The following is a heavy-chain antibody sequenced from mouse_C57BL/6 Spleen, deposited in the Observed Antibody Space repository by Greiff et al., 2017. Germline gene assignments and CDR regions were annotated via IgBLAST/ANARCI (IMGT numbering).Heavy chain of an antibody. CDR2: IYPRRGNT. CDR3: ARWATVFDY. CDR1: GYTFTSYG. J-gene: IGHJ2*01. D-gene: IGHD1-1*01. Sequence: QVQLQQSGAELARPGASVKLSCKASGYTFTSYGISWVKQRTGQGLEWIGEIYPRRGNTYYNEKFKGKATLTADKSSSTAYMELRSLTSEDSAVYFCARWATVFDYWGQGTTLTVSS. V-gene: IGHV1-81*01.